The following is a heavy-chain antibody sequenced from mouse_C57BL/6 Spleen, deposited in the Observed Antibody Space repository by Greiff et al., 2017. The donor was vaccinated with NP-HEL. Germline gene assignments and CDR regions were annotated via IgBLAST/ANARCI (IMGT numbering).Heavy chain of an antibody. Sequence: EVKLVESGGGLVKPGGSLKLSCAASGFTFSSYAMSWVRQTPEKRLEWVATISDGGSYTYYPDNVKGRFTISRDNAKNNLYLQMSHLKSEDTAMYYCAREGYSSSFDYWGQGTTLTVSS. V-gene: IGHV5-4*01. CDR2: ISDGGSYT. J-gene: IGHJ2*01. D-gene: IGHD1-1*01. CDR1: GFTFSSYA. CDR3: AREGYSSSFDY.